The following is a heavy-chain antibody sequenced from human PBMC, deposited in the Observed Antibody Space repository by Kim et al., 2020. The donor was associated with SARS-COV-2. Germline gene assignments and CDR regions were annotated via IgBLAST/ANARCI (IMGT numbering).Heavy chain of an antibody. CDR3: AKDISSSWYTRGAVSPLDYYYYGMDV. V-gene: IGHV3-43*02. J-gene: IGHJ6*02. CDR1: GFTFDDYA. CDR2: ISGDGGST. D-gene: IGHD6-13*01. Sequence: GGSLRLSCAASGFTFDDYAMHWVRQAPGKGLEWVSLISGDGGSTYYADSVKGRFTISRDNSKNSLYLQMNSLRTEDTALYYCAKDISSSWYTRGAVSPLDYYYYGMDVWGQGTTVTVSS.